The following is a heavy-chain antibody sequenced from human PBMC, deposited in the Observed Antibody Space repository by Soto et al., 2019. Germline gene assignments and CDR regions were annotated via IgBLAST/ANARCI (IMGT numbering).Heavy chain of an antibody. CDR1: GYTFTSYY. CDR2: INPIGGST. J-gene: IGHJ6*02. D-gene: IGHD6-6*01. Sequence: QVQLVQSGAEVKKPGASVKVSCKASGYTFTSYYMHWVRQAPGQGLEWMGIINPIGGSTSYAQKFQGRVTMPRDTSTSTVYMELSSLRSEDTAVYYCARNEYSSSSYYYGMDVWGQGTTVTVSS. V-gene: IGHV1-46*01. CDR3: ARNEYSSSSYYYGMDV.